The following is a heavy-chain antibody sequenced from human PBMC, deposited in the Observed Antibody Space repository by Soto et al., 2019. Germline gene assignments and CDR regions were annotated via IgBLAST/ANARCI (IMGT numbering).Heavy chain of an antibody. Sequence: PGGSLRLSCTASGFTFSDFAMSWVRQAPGKGLEWASSIGGGDHDKFFPDSVKGRFTISRDNSRNTMYLQMNNLRAEDTALYFCAKDREDHNSVWDAFDLWGQGTVVTVSS. CDR1: GFTFSDFA. CDR2: IGGGDHDK. V-gene: IGHV3-23*01. CDR3: AKDREDHNSVWDAFDL. J-gene: IGHJ3*01. D-gene: IGHD1-20*01.